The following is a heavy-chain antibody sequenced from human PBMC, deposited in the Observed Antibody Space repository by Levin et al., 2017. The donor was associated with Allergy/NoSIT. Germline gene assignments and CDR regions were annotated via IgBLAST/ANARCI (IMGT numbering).Heavy chain of an antibody. V-gene: IGHV3-30*04. D-gene: IGHD3-10*01. CDR2: ILYDGSNK. CDR3: AKGGGPGIVDAFDM. CDR1: GFAFSSYA. Sequence: SGGSLRLSCAASGFAFSSYAMHWVRQTPGRGLEWVAAILYDGSNKYYADSVKGRFTISRDISQNTLYLQMNSLRVEDTALYSCAKGGGPGIVDAFDMWGQGTMVTVSP. J-gene: IGHJ3*02.